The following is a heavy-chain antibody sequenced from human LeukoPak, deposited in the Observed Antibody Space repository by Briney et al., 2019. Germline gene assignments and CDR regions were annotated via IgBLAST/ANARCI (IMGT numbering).Heavy chain of an antibody. J-gene: IGHJ4*02. CDR2: ISISGNKI. D-gene: IGHD4-17*01. CDR1: GLTFNNRA. CDR3: ANELRPNDY. V-gene: IGHV3-23*01. Sequence: PGGSLRLSCVVSGLTFNNRAMTWVRQAPGKGLEWVSSISISGNKILYADSVKGRFTISRDNSKNTLFLQMNSLQTEDTGVYFCANELRPNDYWGQGTLVTVS.